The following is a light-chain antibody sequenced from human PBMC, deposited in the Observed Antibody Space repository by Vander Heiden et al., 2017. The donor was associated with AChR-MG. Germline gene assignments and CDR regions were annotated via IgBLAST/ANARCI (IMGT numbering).Light chain of an antibody. Sequence: QSALTQPASVSGSPGQSITISCTGTSSDVGGYNYVSWYQQHPGKAHKLMIYDVSNRPSGVSNRFSGSKSGNTASLTISGLQADDEADYYCSSYTSSSTQVFGGGTKLTVL. V-gene: IGLV2-14*01. J-gene: IGLJ3*02. CDR2: DVS. CDR3: SSYTSSSTQV. CDR1: SSDVGGYNY.